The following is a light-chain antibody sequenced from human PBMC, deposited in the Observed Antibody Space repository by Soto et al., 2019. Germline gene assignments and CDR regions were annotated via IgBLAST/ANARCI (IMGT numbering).Light chain of an antibody. J-gene: IGKJ1*01. CDR1: QGIRND. CDR2: AAS. Sequence: AIQMTQSPSSLSASVGDSVTITCRASQGIRNDLGWYQQKPGKAPKLLIYAASSLQSWAPSRFSGSGSGTDFTLTISSLQPEDSATYYCLQDYNYPRTFGQGTTVEIK. CDR3: LQDYNYPRT. V-gene: IGKV1-6*01.